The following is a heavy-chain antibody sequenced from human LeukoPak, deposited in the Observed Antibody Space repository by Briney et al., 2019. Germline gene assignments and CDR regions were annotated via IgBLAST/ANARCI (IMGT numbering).Heavy chain of an antibody. J-gene: IGHJ4*02. V-gene: IGHV3-48*01. D-gene: IGHD6-6*01. CDR3: ARHTTDRPNLIDH. Sequence: GGSLRLSCVASGFTFRNHGMIWVRQAPGKGLEWLSYISPRSETKNYADSMKDRFTISRDDAENSVYLHMNSLRAEDTAVYYCARHTTDRPNLIDHWGQGTLVTVSS. CDR2: ISPRSETK. CDR1: GFTFRNHG.